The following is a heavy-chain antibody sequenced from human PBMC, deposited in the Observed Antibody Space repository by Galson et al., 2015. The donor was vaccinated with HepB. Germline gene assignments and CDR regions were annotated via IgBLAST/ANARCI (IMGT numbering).Heavy chain of an antibody. CDR1: GYSFTNQW. J-gene: IGHJ4*02. Sequence: SGAEVKKPGESLRISCKGSGYSFTNQWISWVRQMPGKGLEWMGRIDPSDSYTNYSPSFQGHVTISDDKSISTVYLQWSSLRASDTAMYYCATSTSSTSWGYWGQGTLVTVSS. CDR2: IDPSDSYT. CDR3: ATSTSSTSWGY. V-gene: IGHV5-10-1*01. D-gene: IGHD6-13*01.